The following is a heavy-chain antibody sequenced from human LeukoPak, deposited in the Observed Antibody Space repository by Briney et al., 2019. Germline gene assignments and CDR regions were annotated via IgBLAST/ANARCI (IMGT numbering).Heavy chain of an antibody. V-gene: IGHV4-4*02. J-gene: IGHJ4*02. CDR1: GGSISSSNW. CDR2: IYHSGST. Sequence: ASETLSLTCAVSGGSISSSNWWSWIRQPPGKGLEWIGEIYHSGSTNYNPSLKSRVTMSVDKSKSQFSLQLISVTAADTAVYFCARARGGVGDFDYWGQGTLVTVSS. CDR3: ARARGGVGDFDY. D-gene: IGHD4-17*01.